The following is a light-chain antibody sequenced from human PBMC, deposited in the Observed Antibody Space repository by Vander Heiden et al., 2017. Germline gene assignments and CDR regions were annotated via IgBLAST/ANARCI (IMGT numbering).Light chain of an antibody. CDR1: SPNIGSNT. CDR3: AAWDDSLNGPV. CDR2: SNN. V-gene: IGLV1-44*01. Sequence: QSVLPPPPSASGTPGPRVTISCSGSSPNIGSNTVNWYQQLPGTAPKLLIYSNNQRPSGVPDRFSGSKSGTSASLAISGLQSEDEADYYCAAWDDSLNGPVFGGGTKLTVL. J-gene: IGLJ3*02.